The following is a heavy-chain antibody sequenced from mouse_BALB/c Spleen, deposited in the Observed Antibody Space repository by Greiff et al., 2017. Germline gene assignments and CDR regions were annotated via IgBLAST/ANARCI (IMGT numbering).Heavy chain of an antibody. CDR1: GYTFTSYW. Sequence: QVQLQQSGAELAKPGASVKMSCKASGYTFTSYWMHWVKQRPGQGLEWIGYINPSTGYTEYNQKFKDKATLTADKSSSTAYMQLSSLTSEDSAVYYCARRLRHAMDYWGKGTSVTVSS. D-gene: IGHD1-2*01. CDR2: INPSTGYT. V-gene: IGHV1-7*01. J-gene: IGHJ4*01. CDR3: ARRLRHAMDY.